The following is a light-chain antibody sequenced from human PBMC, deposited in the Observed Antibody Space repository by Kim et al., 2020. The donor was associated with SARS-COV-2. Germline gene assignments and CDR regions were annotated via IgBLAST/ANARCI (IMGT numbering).Light chain of an antibody. Sequence: SPGESVTHSCRASEGISYLAWYQQKLGQAPRLLIYDASQRAPGIPARFSGSGSGRDFSLRISTLEPEDFAIYYCQVRSNWPPTLTFGGGTKVDIK. CDR3: QVRSNWPPTLT. CDR1: EGISY. CDR2: DAS. J-gene: IGKJ4*02. V-gene: IGKV3-11*02.